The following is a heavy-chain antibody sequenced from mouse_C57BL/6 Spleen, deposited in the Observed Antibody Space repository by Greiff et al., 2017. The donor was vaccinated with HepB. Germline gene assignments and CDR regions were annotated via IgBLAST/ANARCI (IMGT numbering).Heavy chain of an antibody. J-gene: IGHJ3*01. CDR1: GFTFSSYA. Sequence: EVKLVESGEGLVKPGGSLKLSCAASGFTFSSYAMSWVRQTPEKRLEWVAYISSGGDYIYYADTVKGRFTISRDNARNTLYLQMSSLKSEDTAMYYCTRAYGNYGGVAYWGQGTLVTVSA. CDR2: ISSGGDYI. CDR3: TRAYGNYGGVAY. V-gene: IGHV5-9-1*02. D-gene: IGHD2-1*01.